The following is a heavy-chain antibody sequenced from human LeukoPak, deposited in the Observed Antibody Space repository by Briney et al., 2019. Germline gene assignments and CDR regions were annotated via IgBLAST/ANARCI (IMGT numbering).Heavy chain of an antibody. Sequence: ASVKVSCKASGGTFSSYAISWVRQAPGQGLEWMGGIIPIFGTANYAQKFQGRVTITADESTSTAYMELSSLRSEDTAVYYCARGKKDYYDSSGYSENIDYWGQGTLVTVSS. J-gene: IGHJ4*02. V-gene: IGHV1-69*13. CDR3: ARGKKDYYDSSGYSENIDY. CDR2: IIPIFGTA. D-gene: IGHD3-22*01. CDR1: GGTFSSYA.